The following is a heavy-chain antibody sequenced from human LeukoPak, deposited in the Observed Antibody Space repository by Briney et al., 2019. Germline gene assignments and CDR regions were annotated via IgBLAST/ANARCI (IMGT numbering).Heavy chain of an antibody. CDR1: GFSVSSKY. D-gene: IGHD4-17*01. J-gene: IGHJ5*02. CDR2: LYSGGST. CDR3: AKVGGNYGDYDWFDP. V-gene: IGHV3-53*01. Sequence: GGSLRLSCAASGFSVSSKYMIWVRQAPGMGLEWVSVLYSGGSTYYADSVKGRFTISRDNSKNTLYLQMNSLRAEDTAVYYCAKVGGNYGDYDWFDPWGRGTLVTVSS.